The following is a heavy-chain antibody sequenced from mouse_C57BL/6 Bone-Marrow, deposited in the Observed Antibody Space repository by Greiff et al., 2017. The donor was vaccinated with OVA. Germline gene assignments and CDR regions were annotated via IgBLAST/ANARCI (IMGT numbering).Heavy chain of an antibody. J-gene: IGHJ2*01. CDR3: ARGLLRFYFDY. Sequence: QVQLQQSGPELVKPGASVKISCKASGYSFTSYYIHWVKQRPGQGLEWIGWLYPGSGNTKYNEKFKGKATLTADTSSSTAYMQLSSLTSEDSAVYYCARGLLRFYFDYWGQGTTLTVSS. D-gene: IGHD1-1*01. CDR2: LYPGSGNT. V-gene: IGHV1-66*01. CDR1: GYSFTSYY.